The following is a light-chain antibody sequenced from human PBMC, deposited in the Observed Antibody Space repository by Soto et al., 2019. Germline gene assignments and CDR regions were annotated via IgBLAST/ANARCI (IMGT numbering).Light chain of an antibody. V-gene: IGKV3D-15*01. J-gene: IGKJ5*01. CDR3: QQYNNWPLT. Sequence: EIVLTQSPGTLSLSPVERATLSCMASQSVSNNYLAWYQQKPGQAPRLLIYGASNRATGIPARFSGSGSGTEFTLTISSLQSEDFAVYYCQQYNNWPLTFGQGTRLEI. CDR2: GAS. CDR1: QSVSNN.